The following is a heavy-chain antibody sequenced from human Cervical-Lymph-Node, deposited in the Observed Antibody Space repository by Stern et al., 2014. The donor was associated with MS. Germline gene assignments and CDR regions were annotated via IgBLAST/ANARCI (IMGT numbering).Heavy chain of an antibody. V-gene: IGHV1-8*01. D-gene: IGHD3-22*01. CDR3: ARGKGYYYDSSGYYFDY. Sequence: QVQLMQSGAEVKKPGASVKVSCKASGYTFTSYDINWVRQATGQGLEWMGWMNPNSGNTGYAQKFQGRVTMTRNTSISTAYMELSSLRSEDTAVYYCARGKGYYYDSSGYYFDYWGQGTLVTVSS. J-gene: IGHJ4*02. CDR1: GYTFTSYD. CDR2: MNPNSGNT.